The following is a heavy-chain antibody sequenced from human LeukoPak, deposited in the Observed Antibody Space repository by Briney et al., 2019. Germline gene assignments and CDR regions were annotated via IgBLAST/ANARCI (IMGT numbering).Heavy chain of an antibody. J-gene: IGHJ6*02. CDR2: INWNGGST. CDR3: ARLYCSSTSCYGYYYYGMDV. D-gene: IGHD2-2*01. Sequence: GGSLRLSCAASGFTFDDYGMSWVRHAPGKGLEWVSGINWNGGSTGYADSVKGRFTISRDNAKNSLYLQMNSLRAEDTALYYCARLYCSSTSCYGYYYYGMDVWGQGTTVTVSS. CDR1: GFTFDDYG. V-gene: IGHV3-20*04.